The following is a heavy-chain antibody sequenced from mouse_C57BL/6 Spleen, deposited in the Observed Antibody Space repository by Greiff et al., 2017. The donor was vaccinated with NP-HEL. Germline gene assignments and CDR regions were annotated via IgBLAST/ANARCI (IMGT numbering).Heavy chain of an antibody. CDR1: GYAFSSYW. CDR2: IYPGDGDT. CDR3: ARSDYGNFDY. V-gene: IGHV1-80*01. Sequence: VQLQQSGAELVKPGASAKISCKASGYAFSSYWMNWVKQRPGKGLEWIGQIYPGDGDTNYNQKFKDKATLTVDKSSSTAYMQLSSLTSEDSAVYYCARSDYGNFDYWGQGTTLTVSS. J-gene: IGHJ2*01. D-gene: IGHD2-1*01.